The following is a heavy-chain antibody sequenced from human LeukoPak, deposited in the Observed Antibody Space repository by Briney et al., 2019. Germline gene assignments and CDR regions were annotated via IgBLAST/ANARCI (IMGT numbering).Heavy chain of an antibody. Sequence: ASVKVSCKASGGTFSSYAISWVRQAPGQGLEWMGGIIPIFGTANYAQKFQGRVTITTDESTSTAYMELSSLRSEDTAVYYCARVGSNGRRHWYFDLWGRGALVTVSS. V-gene: IGHV1-69*05. CDR3: ARVGSNGRRHWYFDL. CDR2: IIPIFGTA. J-gene: IGHJ2*01. D-gene: IGHD3-16*01. CDR1: GGTFSSYA.